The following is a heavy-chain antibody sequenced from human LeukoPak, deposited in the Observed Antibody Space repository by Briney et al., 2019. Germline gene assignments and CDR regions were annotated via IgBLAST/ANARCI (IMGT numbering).Heavy chain of an antibody. J-gene: IGHJ2*01. V-gene: IGHV3-30*18. CDR1: GFTFSSYG. D-gene: IGHD2-15*01. Sequence: PGGSLRLSCAASGFTFSSYGMHWVRQAPGKGLEWVALISYDGTNKYYADSVKGRFTVSRDNSKNALYLQMNSLRGEDTAVYYCAKPQVVGATDYWYFDLWGRGTLVTVSS. CDR2: ISYDGTNK. CDR3: AKPQVVGATDYWYFDL.